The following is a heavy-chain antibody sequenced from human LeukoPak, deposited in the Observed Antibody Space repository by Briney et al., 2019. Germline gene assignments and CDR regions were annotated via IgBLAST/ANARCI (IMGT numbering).Heavy chain of an antibody. J-gene: IGHJ3*02. CDR2: MYHSGST. V-gene: IGHV4-38-2*02. CDR3: ARLKNKNDFWSGYAFDI. Sequence: SETLSLTCTVSGYSISSGHYWGWIRQPPGKGLEWIGSMYHSGSTYYNPPLKSRVTISEDTSKNQFSLKLRSVTAADTAVYYCARLKNKNDFWSGYAFDIWGQGTMVTVSS. D-gene: IGHD3-3*01. CDR1: GYSISSGHY.